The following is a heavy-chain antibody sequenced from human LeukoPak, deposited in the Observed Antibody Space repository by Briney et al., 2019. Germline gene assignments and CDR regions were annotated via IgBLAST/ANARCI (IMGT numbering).Heavy chain of an antibody. Sequence: PSETLSLTCTVSGYSISGGYYWGWIRQPPGKGLEWIGSIYHSGSTYYNPSLKSRVTISVDTSKNQFSLKLSSVTAADTAVFYCARGLGPHVFDIWGQGTMVTASS. CDR3: ARGLGPHVFDI. CDR2: IYHSGST. V-gene: IGHV4-38-2*02. CDR1: GYSISGGYY. D-gene: IGHD3-10*01. J-gene: IGHJ3*02.